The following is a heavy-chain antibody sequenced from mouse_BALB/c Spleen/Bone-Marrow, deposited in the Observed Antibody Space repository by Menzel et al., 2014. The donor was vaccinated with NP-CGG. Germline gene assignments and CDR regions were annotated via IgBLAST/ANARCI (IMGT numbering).Heavy chain of an antibody. V-gene: IGHV5-6-4*01. CDR3: TREEDCDSLFDY. J-gene: IGHJ2*01. CDR1: GFTFSSYT. Sequence: EVKLVESGGGLVKPGGSLKLSCAASGFTFSSYTMSWVRQTPEKRLEWVASISSGGSYTYYPDSVKGRFTISRDNAKNALYLQVSSLTSEDTAVYYCTREEDCDSLFDYWGQGTALIVSS. CDR2: ISSGGSYT.